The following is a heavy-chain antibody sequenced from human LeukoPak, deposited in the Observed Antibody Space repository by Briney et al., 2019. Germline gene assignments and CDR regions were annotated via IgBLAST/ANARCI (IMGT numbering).Heavy chain of an antibody. D-gene: IGHD2/OR15-2a*01. CDR3: AREGISRKMDFDY. Sequence: PGGSLRLSCAASGFTFSSHAMSWVRQAPEKGLEWVSSITNDNYDTFYADSVKGRFTISRDESKNTLYLQMKSLRAEDTVVYYCAREGISRKMDFDYWGQGTLVTVSS. CDR2: ITNDNYDT. V-gene: IGHV3-23*01. CDR1: GFTFSSHA. J-gene: IGHJ4*02.